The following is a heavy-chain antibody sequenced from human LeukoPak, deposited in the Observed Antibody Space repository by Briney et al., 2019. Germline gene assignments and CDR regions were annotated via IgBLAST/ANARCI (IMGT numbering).Heavy chain of an antibody. CDR2: IYSSGST. J-gene: IGHJ4*02. CDR1: GFTFSSYA. V-gene: IGHV3-23*05. D-gene: IGHD3-10*01. CDR3: ANLPRGDC. Sequence: PGGSLRLSCAASGFTFSSYAMSWVRQAPGKGLEWVSIIYSSGSTYYADSLKGRFTISRDNSKNTVYLQMSSLRVEDTAVYYCANLPRGDCWGQGTLVTVSS.